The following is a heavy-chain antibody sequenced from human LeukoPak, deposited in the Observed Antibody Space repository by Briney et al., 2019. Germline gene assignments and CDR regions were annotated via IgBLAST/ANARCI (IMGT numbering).Heavy chain of an antibody. CDR1: GYTLTRHD. CDR3: ARAGGDYGDYYHYYYYMDV. J-gene: IGHJ6*03. CDR2: MNPNSGDT. D-gene: IGHD4-17*01. V-gene: IGHV1-8*01. Sequence: ASVKVSCKPSGYTLTRHDINWVRQATGQGLEWMGWMNPNSGDTGYAQKFQGRVTMTRDTSINTAYMELSSLTSEDTAVYYCARAGGDYGDYYHYYYYMDVWGSGTTVTVSS.